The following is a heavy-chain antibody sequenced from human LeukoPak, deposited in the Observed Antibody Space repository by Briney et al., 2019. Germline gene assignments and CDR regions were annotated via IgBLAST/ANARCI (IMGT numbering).Heavy chain of an antibody. V-gene: IGHV4-39*07. CDR2: IFYSGST. Sequence: SETLSLTCTVSGGSISTSSYYWGWVRQPPGKGLEWIGNIFYSGSTYYSPSLKSRVTISLDTSRNQFSLKLNSVTAADTAVYYCARDLRDYVWGSYRYTIWGQGTMVTVSS. J-gene: IGHJ3*02. CDR1: GGSISTSSYY. CDR3: ARDLRDYVWGSYRYTI. D-gene: IGHD3-16*02.